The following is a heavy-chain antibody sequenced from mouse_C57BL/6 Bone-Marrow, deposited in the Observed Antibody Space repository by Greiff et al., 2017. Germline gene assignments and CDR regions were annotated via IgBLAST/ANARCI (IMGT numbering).Heavy chain of an antibody. Sequence: DVQLQESGPVLVKPGASVKMSCKASGYTFTDYYMNWVKQSHGKSLEWIGVINPYNGGTSYNQKFKGKATLTVDKSSSTAYMELNSLTSEDSAVYYCAHLPPYAMDYWGQGTSVTVSS. D-gene: IGHD6-1*01. CDR2: INPYNGGT. J-gene: IGHJ4*01. CDR1: GYTFTDYY. CDR3: AHLPPYAMDY. V-gene: IGHV1-19*01.